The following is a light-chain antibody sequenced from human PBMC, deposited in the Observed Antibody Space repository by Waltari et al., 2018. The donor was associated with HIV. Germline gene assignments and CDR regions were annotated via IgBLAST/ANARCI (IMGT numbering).Light chain of an antibody. Sequence: DIQMTQSPRSLSASVGETVPFTCRSSQKARTSVNWHQQTLGRPPRLLIFSASSLQSGVSSRFSGRGSGTDFTLTIKNLQPEDFATYYCEQNYDFTRTFGQGTTVG. CDR2: SAS. CDR3: EQNYDFTRT. J-gene: IGKJ1*01. CDR1: QKARTS. V-gene: IGKV1-39*01.